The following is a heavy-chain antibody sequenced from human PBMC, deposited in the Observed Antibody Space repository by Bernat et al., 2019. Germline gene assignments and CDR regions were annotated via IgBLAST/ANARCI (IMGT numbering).Heavy chain of an antibody. CDR3: ARGGTAAGTRVVAFDI. D-gene: IGHD6-13*01. CDR2: IWYDGSNK. J-gene: IGHJ3*02. CDR1: GFTFSSYG. V-gene: IGHV3-33*01. Sequence: QVQLVESGGGVVQPGRSLRLSCAASGFTFSSYGMHWVRQAPGKGLEWVAVIWYDGSNKYYADSVKGRFTIARDNSKNTLYLQVNSLRAEDTAVYYCARGGTAAGTRVVAFDIGVQATMVSVSS.